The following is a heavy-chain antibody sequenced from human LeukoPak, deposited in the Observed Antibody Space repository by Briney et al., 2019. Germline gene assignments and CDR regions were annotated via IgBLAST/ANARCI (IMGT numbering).Heavy chain of an antibody. CDR2: ISSNGGST. Sequence: GEALRLSCAASGFTFSNYAMHWVRQAPGEGLEYVSAISSNGGSTYYADSVKGRFTISRDNSKNTLFLQMGSLRVEDMAVYYCARGLRAYYYGMDVWGQGTTVTVSS. CDR3: ARGLRAYYYGMDV. D-gene: IGHD3-3*01. V-gene: IGHV3-64*02. CDR1: GFTFSNYA. J-gene: IGHJ6*02.